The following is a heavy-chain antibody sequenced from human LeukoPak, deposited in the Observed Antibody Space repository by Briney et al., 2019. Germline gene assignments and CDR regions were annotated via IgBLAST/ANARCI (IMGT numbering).Heavy chain of an antibody. CDR1: GGSISGDNW. Sequence: NASETLSLTCAVSGGSISGDNWWSWVRQAPGKGLEGIGEVDHSGRTNYNPSLKSRVTISEDKSKNQFSLIMSSVTAADTAVYYCAKGDRGGWLDFDSWGQGTLVTVSS. CDR3: AKGDRGGWLDFDS. J-gene: IGHJ4*02. V-gene: IGHV4-4*02. CDR2: VDHSGRT. D-gene: IGHD3-22*01.